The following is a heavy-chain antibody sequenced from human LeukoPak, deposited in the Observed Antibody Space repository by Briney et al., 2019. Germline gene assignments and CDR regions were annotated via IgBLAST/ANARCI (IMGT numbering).Heavy chain of an antibody. CDR3: ARVLPVASRDY. CDR2: IKQDGSDK. CDR1: GLTFSTYW. D-gene: IGHD2-2*01. Sequence: PGGSLRLSCAASGLTFSTYWMCWVRQAPGKGLEWVANIKQDGSDKFYVDSVKGRFTISRDNAKNSMYLQMSSLRAEDTAIYYCARVLPVASRDYWGQGTLVTVSS. J-gene: IGHJ4*02. V-gene: IGHV3-7*01.